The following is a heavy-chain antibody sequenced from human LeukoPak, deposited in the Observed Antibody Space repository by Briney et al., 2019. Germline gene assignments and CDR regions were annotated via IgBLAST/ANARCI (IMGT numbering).Heavy chain of an antibody. Sequence: ASVKVSCKASGYTFTSYGISWVRQAPGQGLEWMGWISAYNGNTNYAQKLQGRVTMTTDTSTSTAYMELRSLRSDDTAVYYCARDRSVLLWSGELLESPNAFDIWGQGTMVTVSS. J-gene: IGHJ3*02. CDR3: ARDRSVLLWSGELLESPNAFDI. D-gene: IGHD3-10*01. CDR2: ISAYNGNT. V-gene: IGHV1-18*01. CDR1: GYTFTSYG.